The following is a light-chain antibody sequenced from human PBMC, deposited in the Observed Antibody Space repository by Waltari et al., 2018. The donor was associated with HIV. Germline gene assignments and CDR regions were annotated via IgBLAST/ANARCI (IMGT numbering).Light chain of an antibody. CDR3: SSYTSSSTRV. CDR2: DVN. J-gene: IGLJ3*02. CDR1: SSAVGGYNY. V-gene: IGLV2-14*03. Sequence: QSALTQPASVSGSPGQSITISCTGTSSAVGGYNYVPWYQRQPGKAPKLMIYDVNNRPSGVSNRFSGSKSGNTASLTISGLQAEDEADYYCSSYTSSSTRVFGGGTKVTVL.